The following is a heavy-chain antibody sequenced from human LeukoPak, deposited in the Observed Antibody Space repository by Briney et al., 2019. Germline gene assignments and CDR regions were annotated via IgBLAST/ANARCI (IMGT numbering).Heavy chain of an antibody. CDR3: ARRGGITGTKNWFDP. V-gene: IGHV4-30-2*01. J-gene: IGHJ5*02. CDR1: GGSISSGGYS. CDR2: IYHSGST. D-gene: IGHD1-20*01. Sequence: SETLSLTCAVSGGSISSGGYSWSWIRQPPGKGLEWIGYIYHSGSTYYNPSLKSRVTISVDRSKNQFSLKLSSVTAADTAVYYCARRGGITGTKNWFDPWGQGTLVTVSS.